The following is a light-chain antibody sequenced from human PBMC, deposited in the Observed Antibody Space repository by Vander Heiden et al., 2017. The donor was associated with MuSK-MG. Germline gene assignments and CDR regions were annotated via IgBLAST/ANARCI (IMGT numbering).Light chain of an antibody. Sequence: QSALTQPASVSGSPGQSITISCTGTSTDVGSYNYVSWYQQHPSKAPKLMIYDVSKRPSGLSNRFAGSKAGNTASLTISGLQAEDEADYYCSSYTSSSTQVFGGGTKLTVL. CDR1: STDVGSYNY. CDR3: SSYTSSSTQV. CDR2: DVS. J-gene: IGLJ2*01. V-gene: IGLV2-14*01.